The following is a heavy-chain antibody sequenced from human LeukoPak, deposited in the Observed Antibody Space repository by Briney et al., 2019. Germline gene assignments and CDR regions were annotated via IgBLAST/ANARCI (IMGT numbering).Heavy chain of an antibody. CDR2: ASGSGGST. D-gene: IGHD5-12*01. Sequence: GGSLRLSCAASGFTFSDYSMNWVRQAPGKGLEWDSGASGSGGSTYYADSVKGRFTVSRDNSKNALYLQMNSLRAEDTAVYYCAKGWNGYDRFDYWGQGTLVTVSS. J-gene: IGHJ4*02. CDR3: AKGWNGYDRFDY. V-gene: IGHV3-23*01. CDR1: GFTFSDYS.